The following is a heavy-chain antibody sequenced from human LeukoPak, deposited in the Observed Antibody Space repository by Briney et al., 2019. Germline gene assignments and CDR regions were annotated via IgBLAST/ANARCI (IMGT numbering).Heavy chain of an antibody. V-gene: IGHV3-7*05. D-gene: IGHD3-9*01. J-gene: IGHJ3*02. CDR2: INQDGSTK. Sequence: PGGSLRLSCAASGFTFSSDWMSWVRQAPGKGLEWVAKINQDGSTKYYVDSVKGRFTISRDNAKNSLYLQMNSLRAEDTALYYCARDPDILIWVAYDIWGQGKMVTVSS. CDR3: ARDPDILIWVAYDI. CDR1: GFTFSSDW.